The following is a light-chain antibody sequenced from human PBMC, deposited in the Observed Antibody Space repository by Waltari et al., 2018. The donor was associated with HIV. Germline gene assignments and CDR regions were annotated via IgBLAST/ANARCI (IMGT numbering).Light chain of an antibody. V-gene: IGKV3D-15*01. CDR3: QRYNNWRRRT. J-gene: IGKJ1*01. CDR2: GAC. Sequence: EILVTQSPATLSVSPGERASLTCRAGQCVTSNLAWYQQKPGQAPRPLIYGACTRATGIRARFSGSGSGREFTLTISCLQSEDWSGCYWQRYNNWRRRTVGQGTKVEIE. CDR1: QCVTSN.